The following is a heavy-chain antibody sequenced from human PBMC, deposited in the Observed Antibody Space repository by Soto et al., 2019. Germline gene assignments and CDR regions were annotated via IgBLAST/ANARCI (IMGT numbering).Heavy chain of an antibody. Sequence: GGSLRLSCAASGLTFSSYGMHWVRQAPGKGLEWVAVISYDGSNKYYADSVKGRFTISRDNSKNTLYLQMNSLRAEVAAVYYCAKDADSSGYYSDYWGQGTLVTVSS. CDR3: AKDADSSGYYSDY. CDR2: ISYDGSNK. CDR1: GLTFSSYG. J-gene: IGHJ4*02. V-gene: IGHV3-30*18. D-gene: IGHD3-22*01.